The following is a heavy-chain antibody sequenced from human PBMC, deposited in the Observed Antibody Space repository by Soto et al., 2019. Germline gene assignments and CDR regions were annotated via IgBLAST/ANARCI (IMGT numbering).Heavy chain of an antibody. Sequence: GGSLRLSCAASGFTVSSNYMSWVRQAPGKGLEWVSVIYSGGSTYYADSVKGRFTISRDNSKNTLYLQMNSLRAEDTAVYYCARANGDDIGTHYYYYGRDVGGQGTTVTGS. CDR3: ARANGDDIGTHYYYYGRDV. CDR2: IYSGGST. CDR1: GFTVSSNY. D-gene: IGHD1-1*01. J-gene: IGHJ6*02. V-gene: IGHV3-53*01.